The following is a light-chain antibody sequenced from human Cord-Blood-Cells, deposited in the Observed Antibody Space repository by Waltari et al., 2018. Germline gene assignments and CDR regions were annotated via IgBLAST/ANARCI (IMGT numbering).Light chain of an antibody. V-gene: IGKV1-5*03. CDR3: QQYNSYSHT. J-gene: IGKJ2*01. CDR2: KAS. CDR1: QSISSW. Sequence: DIQMTQSPSTLSASVGDRVTITCRASQSISSWLAWYQQKPGKAPKLLIYKASSLESGVPSGFSGSGSGTEFTLTISSLQPDDFATYYCQQYNSYSHTFGQGTKLEIK.